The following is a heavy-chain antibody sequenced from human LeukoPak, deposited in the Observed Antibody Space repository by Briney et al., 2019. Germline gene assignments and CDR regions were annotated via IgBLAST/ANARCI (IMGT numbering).Heavy chain of an antibody. D-gene: IGHD2-2*01. J-gene: IGHJ4*02. CDR3: ARFRIVVVPAARNYYFDY. V-gene: IGHV4-39*01. CDR2: IYYSGST. CDR1: GGSISSRIYY. Sequence: PSETLSLTCTVSGGSISSRIYYWGWIRQPPGKGLEWIGSIYYSGSTYYNPSLKSRVTISVDTSKNQFSLKLSSVTAADTAVYYCARFRIVVVPAARNYYFDYWGQGTLVTVSS.